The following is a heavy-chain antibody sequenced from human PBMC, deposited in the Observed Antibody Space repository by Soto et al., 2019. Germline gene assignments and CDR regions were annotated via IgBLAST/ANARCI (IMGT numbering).Heavy chain of an antibody. CDR2: ISAYNGNT. J-gene: IGHJ4*02. D-gene: IGHD6-19*01. CDR1: GYTFTSYG. Sequence: ASVKVSCKASGYTFTSYGISWVRQAPGQGLEWMGWISAYNGNTNYAQKPQGRVTMTTDTSTSTAYMELRSLRYDDTAVYYCARGSPYVAVATFDYWGQGTLVTVSS. V-gene: IGHV1-18*04. CDR3: ARGSPYVAVATFDY.